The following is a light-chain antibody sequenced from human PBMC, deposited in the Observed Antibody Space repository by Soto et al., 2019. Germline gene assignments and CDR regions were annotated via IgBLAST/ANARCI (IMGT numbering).Light chain of an antibody. J-gene: IGLJ2*01. CDR2: EGT. CDR3: SSYAGSSARVV. V-gene: IGLV2-23*01. CDR1: STDFENYNL. Sequence: QSALTQAASVSGSPGQSITISCTRSSTDFENYNLVSWYQHCPDKPPKLIIYEGTKRPSEISDRFSGSESDTTASLIISGLQPEDEGDYYCSSYAGSSARVVFCGGTKLTVL.